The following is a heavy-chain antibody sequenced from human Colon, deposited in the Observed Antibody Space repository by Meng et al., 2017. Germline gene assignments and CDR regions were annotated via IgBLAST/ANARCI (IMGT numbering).Heavy chain of an antibody. V-gene: IGHV4-4*02. CDR1: GASSSSTYW. Sequence: QVQLRESGPDLRKPSGALSLTCAVSGASSSSTYWWSWVRQPPGKGLEWIGEVHHSGGTNYNPSLKSRVTISVDESNNQYSLSLTSVTAADTAIYYCGRNGAYSIDPWGRGTLVTVSS. D-gene: IGHD2-15*01. CDR3: GRNGAYSIDP. CDR2: VHHSGGT. J-gene: IGHJ5*02.